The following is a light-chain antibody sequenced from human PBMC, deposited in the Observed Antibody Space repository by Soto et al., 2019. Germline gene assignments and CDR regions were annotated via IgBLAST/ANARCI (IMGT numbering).Light chain of an antibody. CDR3: QQYGSSPT. J-gene: IGKJ1*01. CDR1: QSVSSNY. Sequence: EVVLTQSPGTLSLSPGERATLSCRASQSVSSNYLAWYQQKPGQAPRLLIYGASSRATGIPDRFSGGGFGTDFTLTISRLEPEDFAVYYCQQYGSSPTFGQGTKVEIK. V-gene: IGKV3-20*01. CDR2: GAS.